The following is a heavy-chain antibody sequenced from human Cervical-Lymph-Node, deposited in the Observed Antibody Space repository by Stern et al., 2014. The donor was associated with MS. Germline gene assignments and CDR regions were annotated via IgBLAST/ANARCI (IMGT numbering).Heavy chain of an antibody. V-gene: IGHV4-4*07. CDR3: VRLGSNYNRAR. CDR2: IYSSGIS. D-gene: IGHD4-11*01. Sequence: QLQLQESGPGLVKPSETLSLTCTVSGGSISGYYWSWIRQPAGKGLEWIGRIYSSGISNYNPSLWSRVTMSVDMSKNQFSLKLSSVTAADTGLYYCVRLGSNYNRARWGQGALVTVSS. J-gene: IGHJ4*02. CDR1: GGSISGYY.